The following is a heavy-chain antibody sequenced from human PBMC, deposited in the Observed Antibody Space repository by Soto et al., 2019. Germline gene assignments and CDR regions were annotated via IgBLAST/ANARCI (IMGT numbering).Heavy chain of an antibody. Sequence: GGSLRLSCAASGFTFSSYSMNWVRQAPGKGLEWVSYISSSSSTIYYADSVKGRFTISRDNAKNSLYLQMNSLRAEDTAVYYCARGLSGSYPIFYYYYGMDVWGQGTTVTVS. J-gene: IGHJ6*02. CDR1: GFTFSSYS. V-gene: IGHV3-48*04. D-gene: IGHD1-26*01. CDR3: ARGLSGSYPIFYYYYGMDV. CDR2: ISSSSSTI.